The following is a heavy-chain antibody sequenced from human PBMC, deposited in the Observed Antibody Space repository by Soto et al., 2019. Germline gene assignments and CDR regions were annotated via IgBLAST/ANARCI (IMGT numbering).Heavy chain of an antibody. J-gene: IGHJ5*02. CDR3: AREVVVAATGWFDP. Sequence: QVQLVQSGAEVKKPGSSVKVSCKASGGTFSSYAISWVRQAPGQGLEWMGGIIPIFGTANYEQKFQGRVTITADESTSTAYMELRSLRSEDTAVYYCAREVVVAATGWFDPWGQGTLVTVSS. CDR1: GGTFSSYA. D-gene: IGHD2-15*01. CDR2: IIPIFGTA. V-gene: IGHV1-69*12.